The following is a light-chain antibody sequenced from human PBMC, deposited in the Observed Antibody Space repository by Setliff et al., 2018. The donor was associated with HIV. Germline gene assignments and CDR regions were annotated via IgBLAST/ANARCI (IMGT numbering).Light chain of an antibody. Sequence: QAVVTQEPSLIVSPGGTVTLTCASSTGAVTSGNFPSWFQQKPGQAPRALIYSSSKKHSWTPARFSGSLLGGKAALTLSGVQPEDEADYYCLPYYGTFYVFGSGTKVTVL. CDR3: LPYYGTFYV. CDR2: SSS. CDR1: TGAVTSGNF. V-gene: IGLV7-43*01. J-gene: IGLJ1*01.